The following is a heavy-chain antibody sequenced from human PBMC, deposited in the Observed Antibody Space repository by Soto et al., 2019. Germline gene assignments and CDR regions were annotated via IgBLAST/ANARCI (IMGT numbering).Heavy chain of an antibody. CDR2: INPNSGGT. V-gene: IGHV1-2*02. CDR1: GYTFTGYY. Sequence: ASVKVSCKASGYTFTGYYMHWVRQAPGQGLEWMGWINPNSGGTNYAQKFQGRVTMTRDTSNSTAYMELSRLRSDDTAVYYCARAIVGATLPDLDWFDPWGQGTLVTVSS. D-gene: IGHD1-26*01. CDR3: ARAIVGATLPDLDWFDP. J-gene: IGHJ5*02.